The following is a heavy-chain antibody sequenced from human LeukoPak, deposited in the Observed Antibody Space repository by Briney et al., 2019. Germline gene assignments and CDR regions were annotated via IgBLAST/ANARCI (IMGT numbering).Heavy chain of an antibody. CDR3: ARASYCSSITCYTGFDY. V-gene: IGHV3-7*01. D-gene: IGHD2-2*02. J-gene: IGHJ4*02. CDR1: GFTFSTYW. CDR2: INQDGSVK. Sequence: LSGGSLRLSCAASGFTFSTYWMSWVRQAPGKGLEWVANINQDGSVKYYMDSVKGRFTISRDNAKNSLYLQVNSLRAEDTAVYYCARASYCSSITCYTGFDYWGQGTLVTVSS.